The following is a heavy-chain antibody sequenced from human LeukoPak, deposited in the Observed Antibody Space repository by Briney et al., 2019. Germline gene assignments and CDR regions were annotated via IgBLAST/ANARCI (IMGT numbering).Heavy chain of an antibody. CDR3: ARDGDYVDYNAFDI. CDR1: GYTFTSYD. V-gene: IGHV1-8*01. Sequence: GASVKVSCKASGYTFTSYDINWVRQATGQGLEWMGWMNPNSGNTGYAQKFQGRVTMTRNTSISTAYMELSSLRSEDTAVYYCARDGDYVDYNAFDIWGQGTMVTVSS. J-gene: IGHJ3*02. D-gene: IGHD4-17*01. CDR2: MNPNSGNT.